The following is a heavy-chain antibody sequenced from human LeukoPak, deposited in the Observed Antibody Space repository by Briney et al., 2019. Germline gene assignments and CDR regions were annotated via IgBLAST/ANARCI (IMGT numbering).Heavy chain of an antibody. Sequence: ASVKVSCKASGYTFTDYYMHWVRQAPGQGLEWMGRINPNSGGSNYAQKFQGRVTMTRDTSISTAYMELNRLRSDDTAVYYCARANYYDSSGYFDYWGQGTLVTVSS. J-gene: IGHJ4*02. V-gene: IGHV1-2*06. CDR3: ARANYYDSSGYFDY. D-gene: IGHD3-22*01. CDR1: GYTFTDYY. CDR2: INPNSGGS.